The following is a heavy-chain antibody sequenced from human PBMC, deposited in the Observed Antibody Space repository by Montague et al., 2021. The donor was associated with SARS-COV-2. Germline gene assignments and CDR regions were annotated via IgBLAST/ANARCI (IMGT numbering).Heavy chain of an antibody. D-gene: IGHD1-26*01. CDR2: IYYSGST. CDR1: GGSISSSSYY. J-gene: IGHJ6*02. V-gene: IGHV4-39*01. Sequence: SETLSFTCTVSGGSISSSSYYWGWIRQPPGKGLEWIGSIYYSGSTYYNPSLKSRVTISVDTSKNQFSLKLSSVTAADTAVYYCARQGWELLRNGVYYYYGLDVWGQGTTVTVSS. CDR3: ARQGWELLRNGVYYYYGLDV.